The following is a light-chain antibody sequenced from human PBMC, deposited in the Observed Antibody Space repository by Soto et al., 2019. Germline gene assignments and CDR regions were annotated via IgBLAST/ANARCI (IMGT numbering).Light chain of an antibody. V-gene: IGLV6-57*03. J-gene: IGLJ3*02. Sequence: NFMLTQPHSVSESPGKTVTISCTRSSGSIASNYVQRYQQRPGSAPTTVIYEDNQRPSGVPDRFSGSIDSSSNSASLTISGLKTEDEADYYCQSYDSSNLVFGGGTKVTVL. CDR1: SGSIASNY. CDR3: QSYDSSNLV. CDR2: EDN.